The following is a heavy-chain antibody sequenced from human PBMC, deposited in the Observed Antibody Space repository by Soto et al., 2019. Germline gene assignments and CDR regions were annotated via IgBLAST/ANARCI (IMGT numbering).Heavy chain of an antibody. J-gene: IGHJ6*02. CDR1: GYTVTNYW. CDR3: ARYPTLTDYFFHGMDV. V-gene: IGHV5-51*01. Sequence: LGESLKISCKGSGYTVTNYWIVWVRQIPGKGLEWMGIIYPGDSDTRYSPSFQGQVTISADRSISTAYLQWSSLKASGTGMYYCARYPTLTDYFFHGMDVWGQGTTVTVSS. CDR2: IYPGDSDT. D-gene: IGHD4-17*01.